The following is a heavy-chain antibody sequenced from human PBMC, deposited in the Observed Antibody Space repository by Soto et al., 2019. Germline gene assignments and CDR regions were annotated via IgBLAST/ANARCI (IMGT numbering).Heavy chain of an antibody. CDR3: AIYDSSGSRGFQH. J-gene: IGHJ1*01. V-gene: IGHV4-39*07. D-gene: IGHD3-22*01. CDR1: GGSSRRSSYF. CDR2: VYYSGTP. Sequence: PSETLSLTCGVSGGSSRRSSYFWGWIRQPPGKGLEWIASVYYSGTPYYNPSLKSRVTISVDTSKNQFSLKLSSVTAADTAVYYCAIYDSSGSRGFQHWGQGTLVTVSS.